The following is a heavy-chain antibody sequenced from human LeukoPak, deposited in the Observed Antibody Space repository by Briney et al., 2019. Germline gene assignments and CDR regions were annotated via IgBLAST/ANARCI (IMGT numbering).Heavy chain of an antibody. Sequence: SETLSLTCAVYGGSFSGYYWSWIRQPPGKGLEWIGSIYYSGSTYYNPSLKSRVTISVDTSKNQFSLKLSSVTAADTAVYYCARGKNGAAAAFDYWGQGTLVTVSS. D-gene: IGHD6-13*01. CDR3: ARGKNGAAAAFDY. CDR1: GGSFSGYY. J-gene: IGHJ4*02. CDR2: IYYSGST. V-gene: IGHV4-34*01.